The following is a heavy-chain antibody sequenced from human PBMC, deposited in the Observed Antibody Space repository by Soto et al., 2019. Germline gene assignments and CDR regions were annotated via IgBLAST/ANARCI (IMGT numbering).Heavy chain of an antibody. V-gene: IGHV1-18*01. CDR2: ISAYTDDP. Sequence: QGQLVQSGAEVKKPGASVKVSCTASGNTFTNFGVTWVRQAPGQGLEWMGWISAYTDDPNYAQNFQGRVTVTIDTSTSTAYLDLRSLTSDDTAVYYCARVLPGAEAWFVPWAQGTLVTVSS. D-gene: IGHD2-2*01. CDR1: GNTFTNFG. CDR3: ARVLPGAEAWFVP. J-gene: IGHJ5*02.